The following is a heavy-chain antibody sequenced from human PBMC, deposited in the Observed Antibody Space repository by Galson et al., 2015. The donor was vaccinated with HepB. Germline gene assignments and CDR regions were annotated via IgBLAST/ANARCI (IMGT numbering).Heavy chain of an antibody. J-gene: IGHJ5*02. CDR1: GSTFTGYY. CDR2: INPNSGGT. V-gene: IGHV1-2*04. D-gene: IGHD6-13*01. Sequence: SVKVSCKASGSTFTGYYMHWVRQAPGQGLEWMGWINPNSGGTNYAQKFQGWVTMTRDTSISTAYMELSRLRSDDTAVYYCARDPGRSSSPRLDNWFDPWGQGTLVTVSS. CDR3: ARDPGRSSSPRLDNWFDP.